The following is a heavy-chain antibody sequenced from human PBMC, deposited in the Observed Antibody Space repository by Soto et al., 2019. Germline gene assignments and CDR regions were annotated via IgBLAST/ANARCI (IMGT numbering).Heavy chain of an antibody. CDR2: INHSGSN. J-gene: IGHJ3*02. V-gene: IGHV4-34*01. CDR3: ARGGSNDWQVAFDI. D-gene: IGHD3-9*01. Sequence: QLQQWGAGLLKPSETLSLTCVVSGGSFSTYYYNWIRQSPGKGLEGIGEINHSGSNNYSPSLKSRVTMSLDTSKNQFSLTLTSVTAADTAVYYRARGGSNDWQVAFDIWGQGTMVTVSS. CDR1: GGSFSTYY.